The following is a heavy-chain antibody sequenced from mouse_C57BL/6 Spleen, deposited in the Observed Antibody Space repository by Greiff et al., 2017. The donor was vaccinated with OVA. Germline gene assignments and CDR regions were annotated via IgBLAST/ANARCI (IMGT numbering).Heavy chain of an antibody. Sequence: EVKVEESGPGLVKPSQSLSLTCSVTGYSITSGYYWNWIRQFPGNKLEWMGYISYDGSNNYNPSLKNRISITRDTSKNQFFLKLNSVTTEDTATYYCARVGYDYYYFDYWGQGTTLTVSS. D-gene: IGHD2-4*01. CDR3: ARVGYDYYYFDY. CDR1: GYSITSGYY. CDR2: ISYDGSN. V-gene: IGHV3-6*01. J-gene: IGHJ2*01.